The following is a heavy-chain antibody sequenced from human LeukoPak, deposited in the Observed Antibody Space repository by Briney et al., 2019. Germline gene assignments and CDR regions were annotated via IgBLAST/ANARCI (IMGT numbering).Heavy chain of an antibody. V-gene: IGHV4-39*07. D-gene: IGHD4-23*01. Sequence: KASETLSLTCTVSGGSISSSSYYWGWIRQPPGKGLEWIGSIYYSGSTYYNPSLKSRVTISVDTSKNQFSLKLSSVTAADTAVYYCARGQPRVVTPLYWGQGTLVTVSS. CDR3: ARGQPRVVTPLY. CDR2: IYYSGST. J-gene: IGHJ4*02. CDR1: GGSISSSSYY.